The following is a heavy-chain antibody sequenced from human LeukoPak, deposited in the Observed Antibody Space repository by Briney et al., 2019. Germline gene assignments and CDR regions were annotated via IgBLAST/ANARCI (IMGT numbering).Heavy chain of an antibody. Sequence: PGGSLRLSCAASGFTFSSYWMHWVRQAPGKGLVWVSRINSDGSSTSYADSVKGRFTISRDNAKNTLYLQMNSLRAEDTAVYYCAREKVRGSYPGHWGQGTLVPVSS. J-gene: IGHJ1*01. CDR3: AREKVRGSYPGH. CDR1: GFTFSSYW. D-gene: IGHD1-26*01. V-gene: IGHV3-74*01. CDR2: INSDGSST.